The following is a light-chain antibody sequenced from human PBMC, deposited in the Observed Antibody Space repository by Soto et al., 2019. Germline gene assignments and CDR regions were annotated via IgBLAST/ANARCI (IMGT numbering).Light chain of an antibody. V-gene: IGLV2-8*01. Sequence: QSALTQPPSASGSPGQSVTISCTGTSSDVGGYNYVSWYQQHPGKAPKLMIYEVSKLPSGVPDRFSGSKSGNTASLPVSGLQAEDEADYYCSSYAGSNNLGVFGGWTKLTVL. J-gene: IGLJ2*01. CDR2: EVS. CDR1: SSDVGGYNY. CDR3: SSYAGSNNLGV.